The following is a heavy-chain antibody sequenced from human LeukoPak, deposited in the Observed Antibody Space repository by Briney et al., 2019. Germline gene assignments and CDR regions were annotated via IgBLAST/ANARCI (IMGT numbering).Heavy chain of an antibody. D-gene: IGHD2-2*01. J-gene: IGHJ4*01. V-gene: IGHV4-39*01. CDR2: IYFSGST. CDR3: ASENIRNASTSY. CDR1: SGSIISSNYY. Sequence: SETLPHTRSVSSGSIISSNYYWGWIRQPPGKGLEWIGSIYFSGSTNFNPSLKSRLTMSVYTPKNQFSLNLRSVTAADTAVYYCASENIRNASTSYWGQ.